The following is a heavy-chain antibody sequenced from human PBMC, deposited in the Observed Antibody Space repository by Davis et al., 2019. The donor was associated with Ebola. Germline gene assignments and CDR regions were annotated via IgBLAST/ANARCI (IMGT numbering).Heavy chain of an antibody. CDR1: GYTFTSYA. J-gene: IGHJ6*02. CDR3: ATGASTTGISYYYGMDV. V-gene: IGHV1-3*01. Sequence: AASVKVSCKASGYTFTSYAMHWVRQAPGQRLEWMGWINAGNGNTKYSQKFQGRVTITADESTSTAYMELSSLRSEDTAVYYCATGASTTGISYYYGMDVWGQGTTVTVSS. CDR2: INAGNGNT. D-gene: IGHD1-1*01.